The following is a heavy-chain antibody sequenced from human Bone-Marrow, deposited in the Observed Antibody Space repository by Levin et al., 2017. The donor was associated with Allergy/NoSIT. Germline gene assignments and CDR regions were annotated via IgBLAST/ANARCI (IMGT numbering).Heavy chain of an antibody. J-gene: IGHJ4*02. CDR3: ARRLSSGWYSVDY. CDR1: GYSFTSYW. V-gene: IGHV5-10-1*01. CDR2: IDPSDAYT. D-gene: IGHD6-19*01. Sequence: GESLKISCKGSGYSFTSYWISWVRQMPGKGLEWMGRIDPSDAYTNYSPAFQGHVTISVDTSINTAYLQWSSLKSSDTAMYYCARRLSSGWYSVDYWGQGTLVTVSS.